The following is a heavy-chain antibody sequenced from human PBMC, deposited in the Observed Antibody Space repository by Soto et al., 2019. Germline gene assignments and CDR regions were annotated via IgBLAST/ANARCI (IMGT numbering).Heavy chain of an antibody. V-gene: IGHV3-43*01. CDR2: ISWDGGST. J-gene: IGHJ6*02. CDR3: AKASPPRPPTIFGVGTKCGMDV. CDR1: GFTFDDYT. D-gene: IGHD3-3*01. Sequence: GGSLRLSCVASGFTFDDYTMHWVRQAPGKGLEWVSLISWDGGSTYYADSVKGRFTISRDNSKNSLYLQMNSLRTEDTALYYCAKASPPRPPTIFGVGTKCGMDVRGQGTTVTVSS.